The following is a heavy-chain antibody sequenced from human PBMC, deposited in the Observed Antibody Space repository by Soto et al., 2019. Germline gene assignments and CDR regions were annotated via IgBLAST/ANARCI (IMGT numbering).Heavy chain of an antibody. CDR1: AYSFFAYY. D-gene: IGHD3-16*01. V-gene: IGHV1-2*02. Sequence: GASVKVSCKASAYSFFAYYVHWVRQAPEQGLEWMGWINPNSGGTRYAQKFQGRVTVTSDTSISTAYMELSSLRSDDTAVYYCARDSGGDYVRDPYYYGMDVWGQGTTVTVSS. CDR3: ARDSGGDYVRDPYYYGMDV. CDR2: INPNSGGT. J-gene: IGHJ6*02.